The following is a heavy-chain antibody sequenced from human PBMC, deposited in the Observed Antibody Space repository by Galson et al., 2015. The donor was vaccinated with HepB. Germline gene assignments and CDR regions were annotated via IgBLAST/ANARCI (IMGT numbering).Heavy chain of an antibody. Sequence: SLRLSCAASGFTFRSYAMHWVRQAPGKGLEWVAVISTDGGDKHYADSVKGRFTFSRDNSINTLYLQMNSLRAEDTAVYYCARRDMDFDYWGQGTLVTVSS. CDR3: ARRDMDFDY. CDR2: ISTDGGDK. D-gene: IGHD2-15*01. J-gene: IGHJ4*02. CDR1: GFTFRSYA. V-gene: IGHV3-30-3*01.